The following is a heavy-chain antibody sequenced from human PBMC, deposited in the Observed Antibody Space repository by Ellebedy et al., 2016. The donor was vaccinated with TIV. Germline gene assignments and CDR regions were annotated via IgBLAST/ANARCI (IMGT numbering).Heavy chain of an antibody. CDR1: GFSLSPFSAYW. J-gene: IGHJ4*02. V-gene: IGHV3-74*01. D-gene: IGHD6-13*01. CDR3: AGYSSTPPKGDF. Sequence: GESLKISCAASGFSLSPFSAYWMHWVRQAPGKGLVWVSRIKGDGSGATYADSVKGRFTISRDTSKNTLYLQMNSLRVEGTAVYYCAGYSSTPPKGDFWGQGTLVTVSS. CDR2: IKGDGSGA.